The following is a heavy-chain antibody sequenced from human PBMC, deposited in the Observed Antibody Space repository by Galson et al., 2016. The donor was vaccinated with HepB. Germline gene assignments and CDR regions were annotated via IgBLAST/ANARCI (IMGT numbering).Heavy chain of an antibody. V-gene: IGHV3-23*01. CDR2: VSGSGDNT. CDR3: TMISWSTSSGFGF. D-gene: IGHD3-22*01. J-gene: IGHJ4*02. CDR1: GFTSSNYG. Sequence: SLRLSCAASGFTSSNYGMSWVRQAPGKGLEWVSAVSGSGDNTYYADSVKGRFTIFRDNSRNTVYVQINSLRAEDTAIYYCTMISWSTSSGFGFWGQGTRVTVSS.